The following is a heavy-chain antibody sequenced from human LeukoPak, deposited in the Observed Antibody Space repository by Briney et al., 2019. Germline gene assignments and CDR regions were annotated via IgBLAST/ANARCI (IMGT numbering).Heavy chain of an antibody. CDR2: INPNSGGT. Sequence: ASVKVSCKASGYTFTGYYMHWVRQAPGQGLEWMGWINPNSGGTNYAQKFQGRVTMTRDTSISTAYLQWSSLKASDTAMYYCARQYSSSSKPLDYWGQGTLVTVSS. V-gene: IGHV1-2*02. D-gene: IGHD6-6*01. CDR3: ARQYSSSSKPLDY. J-gene: IGHJ4*02. CDR1: GYTFTGYY.